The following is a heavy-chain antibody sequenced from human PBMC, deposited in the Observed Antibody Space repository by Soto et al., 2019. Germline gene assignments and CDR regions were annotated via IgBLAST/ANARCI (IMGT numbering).Heavy chain of an antibody. D-gene: IGHD6-13*01. Sequence: SQTLSLTCVISGDSVPSNSAAWNWIRQSPSRGLEWLGRTYYRSKWYNDYAVSVKSRITINPDTSKNQFSLQLNSVTPEDTAVYYCAREDSAAAAGTHLYYYYYGMDVWGQGTTVTVSS. CDR3: AREDSAAAAGTHLYYYYYGMDV. CDR2: TYYRSKWYN. J-gene: IGHJ6*02. CDR1: GDSVPSNSAA. V-gene: IGHV6-1*01.